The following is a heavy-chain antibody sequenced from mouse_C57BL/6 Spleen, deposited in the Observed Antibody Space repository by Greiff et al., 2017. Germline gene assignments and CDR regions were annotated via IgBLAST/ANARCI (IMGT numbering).Heavy chain of an antibody. CDR2: IYPGDGDT. J-gene: IGHJ3*01. D-gene: IGHD3-1*01. CDR3: AREEVRGFAY. V-gene: IGHV1-80*01. Sequence: VQLQQSGAELVKPGASVKISCKASGYAFSSYWMNWVKQRPGKGLEWIGQIYPGDGDTNYNGKFKGNATLTADKSSSTAYMQHSSLTSEDSAVYFCAREEVRGFAYWGPETLVTVSA. CDR1: GYAFSSYW.